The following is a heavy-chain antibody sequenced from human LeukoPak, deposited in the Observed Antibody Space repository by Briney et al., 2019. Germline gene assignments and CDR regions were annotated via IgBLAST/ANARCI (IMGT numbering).Heavy chain of an antibody. Sequence: EASVKVSCKASGYTFTGYYMHWVRQAPGHGLEWMGWISAYNGNTNYGQKLQGRVTMTTDTSTSTAYMELRSLRPDDTAVYYCARDEGAPIAAANVWGRGTMVTVSS. CDR1: GYTFTGYY. D-gene: IGHD6-13*01. CDR2: ISAYNGNT. V-gene: IGHV1-18*04. J-gene: IGHJ3*01. CDR3: ARDEGAPIAAANV.